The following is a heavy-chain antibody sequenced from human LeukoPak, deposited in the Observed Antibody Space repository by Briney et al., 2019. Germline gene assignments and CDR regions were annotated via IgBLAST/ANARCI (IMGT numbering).Heavy chain of an antibody. V-gene: IGHV3-30*04. CDR2: ISYDGSNK. Sequence: PGGSLRLSCAASGFTFSSYAMHWVRQAPGKGLEWVALISYDGSNKYYADSVKGRFTISRDNSKNTLYLQMNSLRAEDTAVYYYARDLYSSGWSHFDYWGQGTLVTVSS. CDR1: GFTFSSYA. D-gene: IGHD6-19*01. CDR3: ARDLYSSGWSHFDY. J-gene: IGHJ4*02.